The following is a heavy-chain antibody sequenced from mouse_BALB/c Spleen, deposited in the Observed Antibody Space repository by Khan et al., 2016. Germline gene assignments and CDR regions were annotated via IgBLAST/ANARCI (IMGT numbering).Heavy chain of an antibody. D-gene: IGHD2-3*01. CDR1: GYTFTDYA. CDR2: ISTSTGNT. J-gene: IGHJ4*01. CDR3: SRDDGYFDCYAMDY. V-gene: IGHV1S137*01. Sequence: QVQLMPSGPEVVRPGVSVKISCKGSGYTFTDYAMHWVKQSPAKSLEWIGVISTSTGNTHYNKTFKGNATMAVGRSACTAYIELGRFTSENSAIYYCSRDDGYFDCYAMDYWGQGTSVTVSS.